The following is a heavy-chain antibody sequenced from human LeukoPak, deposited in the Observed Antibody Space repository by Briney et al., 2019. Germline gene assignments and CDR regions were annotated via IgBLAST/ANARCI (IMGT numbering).Heavy chain of an antibody. V-gene: IGHV4-4*07. CDR3: ARDAGIRSSWAPFDY. CDR2: IYTSGST. Sequence: PSETLSLTCTVSGGSISGYYWSWIRQPAGKGLEWIGRIYTSGSTNYNPSLKSRVTMSIDTSKNQFSLKLTSVTAADTAVYYCARDAGIRSSWAPFDYWGQGTLVTVSS. J-gene: IGHJ4*02. CDR1: GGSISGYY. D-gene: IGHD6-13*01.